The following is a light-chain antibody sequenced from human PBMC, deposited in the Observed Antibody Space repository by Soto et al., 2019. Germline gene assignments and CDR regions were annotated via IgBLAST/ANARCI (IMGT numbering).Light chain of an antibody. CDR3: SSYTTSSTYV. V-gene: IGLV2-14*03. Sequence: QSVLPQPASVSGSPGQSITISCTGTSSDVGGHDYVSWYQHHTGKAPKLMIYDVSNRPSGVSNRFSGSKSGNTASLTISGLQAEDEADYYCSSYTTSSTYVFGTGTKVTVL. CDR1: SSDVGGHDY. CDR2: DVS. J-gene: IGLJ1*01.